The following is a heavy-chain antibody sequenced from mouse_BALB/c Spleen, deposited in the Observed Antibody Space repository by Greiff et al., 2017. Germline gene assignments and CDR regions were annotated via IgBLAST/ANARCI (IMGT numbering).Heavy chain of an antibody. D-gene: IGHD1-1*01. V-gene: IGHV3-1*02. CDR1: GYSITSGYS. Sequence: EVKVVESGPDLVKPSQSLSLTCTVTGYSITSGYSWHWIRQFPGNKLEWMGYIHYSGSTNYNPSLKSRISITRDTSKNQFFLQLNSVTTEDTATYYCARREDYYGSSYNYAMDYWGQGTSVTVSS. CDR3: ARREDYYGSSYNYAMDY. J-gene: IGHJ4*01. CDR2: IHYSGST.